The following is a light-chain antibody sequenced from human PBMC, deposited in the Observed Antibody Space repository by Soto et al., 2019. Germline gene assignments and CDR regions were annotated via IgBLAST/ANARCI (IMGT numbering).Light chain of an antibody. V-gene: IGKV3-15*01. Sequence: EIVMTQSPATLSVSPGERATLSCRASQSVSSNLAWYQQKPGQAPRLLIYGASTRATGIPARFSGSGSGTEFTLTISSLQSEDFAVYYCQQYNNWCRSFGQGTKLEIK. CDR1: QSVSSN. J-gene: IGKJ2*01. CDR3: QQYNNWCRS. CDR2: GAS.